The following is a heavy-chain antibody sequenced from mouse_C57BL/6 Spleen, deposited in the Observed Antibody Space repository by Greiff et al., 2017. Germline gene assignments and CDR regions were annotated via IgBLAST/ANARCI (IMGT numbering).Heavy chain of an antibody. CDR3: AREEGD. CDR2: IDPSDSYT. Sequence: QVQLQQPGAELVMPGASVKLSCKASGYTFTSYWMHWVKQRPGQGLEWIGEIDPSDSYTNYNQKFKGKSTLTVDKSSSTAYMQLRSLTAEDSAVNYCAREEGDWGQGTTLTVSS. V-gene: IGHV1-69*01. CDR1: GYTFTSYW. J-gene: IGHJ2*01.